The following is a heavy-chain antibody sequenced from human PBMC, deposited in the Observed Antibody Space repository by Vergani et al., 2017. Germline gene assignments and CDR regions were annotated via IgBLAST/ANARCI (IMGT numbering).Heavy chain of an antibody. CDR2: TRNKARGSST. Sequence: EVQLLESGGDLVQPGGSLRLSCAASGFTFSDFSMSWVRPAPGKGLEWVARTRNKARGSSTDYAASVRGRFIVSSTASGKSVSLQMTRLRIDDTAVYFCARSLKFLDMDVWGKGTTVTVSS. D-gene: IGHD3-3*01. V-gene: IGHV3-72*01. CDR1: GFTFSDFS. CDR3: ARSLKFLDMDV. J-gene: IGHJ6*04.